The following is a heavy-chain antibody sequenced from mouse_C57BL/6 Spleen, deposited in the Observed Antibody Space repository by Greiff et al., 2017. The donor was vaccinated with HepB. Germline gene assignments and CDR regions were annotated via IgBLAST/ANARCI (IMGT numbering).Heavy chain of an antibody. CDR2: SWWDDDK. CDR1: GFSLSTFGMG. V-gene: IGHV8-8*01. CDR3: ARIGLYCYSSSRRDAMDY. Sequence: QVTLKESGPGILQPSQTLSLTCSFSGFSLSTFGMGVGWIRQPSGKGLEWLAHSWWDDDKYYNPALKSRLTISKDTSKNQVFLKIANVDTADTATYYCARIGLYCYSSSRRDAMDYWGQGTSVTVSS. J-gene: IGHJ4*01. D-gene: IGHD1-1*01.